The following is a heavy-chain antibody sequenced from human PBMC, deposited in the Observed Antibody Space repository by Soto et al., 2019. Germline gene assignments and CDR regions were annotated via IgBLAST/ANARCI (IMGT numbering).Heavy chain of an antibody. D-gene: IGHD6-13*01. CDR3: GLAAGTWGNYYYYGMDV. J-gene: IGHJ6*02. CDR1: GGTFSSYA. Sequence: ASVKVSCKASGGTFSSYAISWVRQAPGQGLEWMGGIIPIFGTANYAQKFQGRVTITADESTSTAYMELSSLRSEDTAVYYCGLAAGTWGNYYYYGMDVWGQGTTVTVSS. CDR2: IIPIFGTA. V-gene: IGHV1-69*13.